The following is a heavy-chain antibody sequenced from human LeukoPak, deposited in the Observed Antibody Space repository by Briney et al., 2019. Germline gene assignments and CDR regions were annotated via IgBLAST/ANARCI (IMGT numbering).Heavy chain of an antibody. V-gene: IGHV3-30-3*01. CDR3: ARDPGGVVVVPAARSGAFDI. Sequence: PGGSLRLSCAASGFTFSSYAMHWVRQAPGKGLEWVAVISYDGSNKYYADSVKGRFTISRDNSKNTLYLQMNSPRAEDTAVYYCARDPGGVVVVPAARSGAFDIWGQGTMVTVSS. CDR1: GFTFSSYA. J-gene: IGHJ3*02. CDR2: ISYDGSNK. D-gene: IGHD2-2*01.